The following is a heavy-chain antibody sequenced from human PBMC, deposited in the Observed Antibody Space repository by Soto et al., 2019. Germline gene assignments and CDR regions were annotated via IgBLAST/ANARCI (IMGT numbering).Heavy chain of an antibody. CDR2: IKQDGSEK. Sequence: EVQLVESGGGLVQPGGSLRLSCAASGFTFSSYWMTWVRQAPGKGLEWVANIKQDGSEKYYVDSVKGRFTISRDNAKNSLFLQINSLRAGDTAVYYCARDRYSYYDFWSGSLPYYYYGMDVWGQGTTVTVSS. V-gene: IGHV3-7*01. CDR3: ARDRYSYYDFWSGSLPYYYYGMDV. J-gene: IGHJ6*02. CDR1: GFTFSSYW. D-gene: IGHD3-3*01.